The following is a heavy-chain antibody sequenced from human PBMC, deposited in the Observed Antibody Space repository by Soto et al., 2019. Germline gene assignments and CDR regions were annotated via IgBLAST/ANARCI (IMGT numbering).Heavy chain of an antibody. Sequence: QVQLVQSGAEVKKPGASVKVSCKASGYTFTHYGISWVRQAPGQGLEWIGWISADNGNTNYAQKLQGRVTMTTDTSKRGAYMELRGLGSDDTAVYYCAGRGVLPDYWGQGTLVTVSS. J-gene: IGHJ4*02. CDR3: AGRGVLPDY. CDR1: GYTFTHYG. CDR2: ISADNGNT. D-gene: IGHD3-10*01. V-gene: IGHV1-18*01.